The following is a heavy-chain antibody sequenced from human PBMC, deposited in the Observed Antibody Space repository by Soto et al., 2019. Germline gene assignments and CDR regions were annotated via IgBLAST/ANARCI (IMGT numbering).Heavy chain of an antibody. D-gene: IGHD4-17*01. Sequence: SETLSLTCTVSGGSISSYYWSWIRQPPGKGLEWIGYIYYSGSTNYNPSLKSRVTISVDTSKDQFSLKLSSVTAADTAVYYCARRYGYAFDIWGQGTMVTVSS. CDR2: IYYSGST. V-gene: IGHV4-59*01. CDR1: GGSISSYY. CDR3: ARRYGYAFDI. J-gene: IGHJ3*02.